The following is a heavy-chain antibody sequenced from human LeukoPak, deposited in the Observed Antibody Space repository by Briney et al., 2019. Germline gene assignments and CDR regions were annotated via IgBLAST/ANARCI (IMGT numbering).Heavy chain of an antibody. J-gene: IGHJ4*02. CDR1: GYTFTSYA. D-gene: IGHD2-15*01. CDR3: AREVHCSGGSCYSFDY. CDR2: INAGNGNT. Sequence: ASVKVSCKASGYTFTSYAMHWVRQAPGQRLEWMGWINAGNGNTKYSQKFQGRVTITRDTSASTAYMELSSLRSEDTAVYYCAREVHCSGGSCYSFDYWGQGTLVTVSS. V-gene: IGHV1-3*01.